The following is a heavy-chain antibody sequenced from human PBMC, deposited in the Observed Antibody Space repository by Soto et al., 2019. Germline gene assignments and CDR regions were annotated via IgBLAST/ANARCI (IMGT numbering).Heavy chain of an antibody. Sequence: GASVQVSCKASGYTFTGYYMHWVRQAPGQGLEWMGWINPNSGGTNYAQKFQGWVTMTRDTSISTAYMELSRLRSDDTAAYYCARVQLGISTGAFDIWGQGTMVTVSS. CDR2: INPNSGGT. V-gene: IGHV1-2*04. D-gene: IGHD7-27*01. CDR3: ARVQLGISTGAFDI. J-gene: IGHJ3*02. CDR1: GYTFTGYY.